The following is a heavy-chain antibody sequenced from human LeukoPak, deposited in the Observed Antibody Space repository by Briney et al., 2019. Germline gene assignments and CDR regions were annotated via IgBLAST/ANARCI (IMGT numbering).Heavy chain of an antibody. J-gene: IGHJ4*02. D-gene: IGHD3-10*01. CDR3: ARYHKVRGVTHTHAAFDY. CDR1: GGTFSSYA. CDR2: IIPIFGTA. Sequence: ASVKVSCKASGGTFSSYAISWVRQAPGQGLEWMGGIIPIFGTANYAQKFQGRVTITADESTSTAYMELSSLRSEDTAVYYCARYHKVRGVTHTHAAFDYWGQGALVTVSS. V-gene: IGHV1-69*13.